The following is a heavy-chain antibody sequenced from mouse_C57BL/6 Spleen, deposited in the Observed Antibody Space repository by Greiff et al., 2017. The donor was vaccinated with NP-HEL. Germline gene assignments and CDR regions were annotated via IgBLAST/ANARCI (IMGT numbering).Heavy chain of an antibody. J-gene: IGHJ4*01. CDR3: ARYGPYYSNYDAMDY. CDR2: IWWDDDK. D-gene: IGHD2-5*01. Sequence: QVQLKESGPGILQPSQTLSLTCSFSGFSLSTFGMGVGWIRQPSGKGLEWLAHIWWDDDKYYNPALKSRLTISKDTSKNQVFLKIANVDTADTATYYCARYGPYYSNYDAMDYWGQGTSVTVSS. CDR1: GFSLSTFGMG. V-gene: IGHV8-8*01.